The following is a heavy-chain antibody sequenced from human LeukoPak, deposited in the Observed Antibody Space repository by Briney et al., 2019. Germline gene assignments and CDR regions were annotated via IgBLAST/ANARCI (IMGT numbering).Heavy chain of an antibody. Sequence: PSETLSLTCTVSGGSIDTTTYYWGWIRQPPGKGLEWIGTIYYSGSTYYNPSLRSRVTMSIDTSKNQFSLKLSSVTAADTAVYYCARTFGTYQYYFDYWGQGTLVTVSS. CDR2: IYYSGST. J-gene: IGHJ4*02. V-gene: IGHV4-39*07. D-gene: IGHD1-26*01. CDR3: ARTFGTYQYYFDY. CDR1: GGSIDTTTYY.